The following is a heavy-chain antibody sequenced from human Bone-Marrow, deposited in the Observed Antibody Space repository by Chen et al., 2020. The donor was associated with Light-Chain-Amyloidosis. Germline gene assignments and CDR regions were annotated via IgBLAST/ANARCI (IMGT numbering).Heavy chain of an antibody. CDR2: SYPDESNA. J-gene: IGHJ4*02. CDR3: ARRRDGYNFDY. Sequence: EVQLEQSGPEVKKPGESLKISCKGSGYNFPTYWIGWVSQMPGKGLEGMGVSYPDESNARYSPSFEAQVTISAEKSSTTAYLQWRSLKASETAMYYCARRRDGYNFDYWGQGTLVTVS. CDR1: GYNFPTYW. D-gene: IGHD5-12*01. V-gene: IGHV5-51*01.